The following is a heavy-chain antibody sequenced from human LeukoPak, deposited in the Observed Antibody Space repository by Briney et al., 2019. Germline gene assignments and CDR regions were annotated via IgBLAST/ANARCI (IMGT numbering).Heavy chain of an antibody. D-gene: IGHD3-10*01. CDR1: GGSFSGYY. Sequence: SSETLSLTCAVYGGSFSGYYWSWIRQPPGKGLEWIGEINHSGSTNYNPSLKSRVTISVDTSKNQFSLKLSSVTAADTAVYYCARERETYYYGSAVLLDAFDIWGQGTMVTVSS. CDR3: ARERETYYYGSAVLLDAFDI. V-gene: IGHV4-34*01. J-gene: IGHJ3*02. CDR2: INHSGST.